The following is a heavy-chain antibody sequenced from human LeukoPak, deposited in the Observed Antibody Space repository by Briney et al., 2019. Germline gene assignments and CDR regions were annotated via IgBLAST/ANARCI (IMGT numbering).Heavy chain of an antibody. Sequence: PGGSLRLSCTASGFTFGDHAVSWVRQAPGKGLEWVGFIRSKAYGGTTEYAASVKGRFTISREDSNSVAYVQMNSLKTEDTAVYYCTARRGGSRLDYWGQGTLVTVSS. J-gene: IGHJ4*02. V-gene: IGHV3-49*04. CDR1: GFTFGDHA. CDR2: IRSKAYGGTT. D-gene: IGHD1-26*01. CDR3: TARRGGSRLDY.